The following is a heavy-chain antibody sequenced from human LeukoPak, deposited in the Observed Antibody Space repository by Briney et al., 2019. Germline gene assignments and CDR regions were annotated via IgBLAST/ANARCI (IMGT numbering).Heavy chain of an antibody. V-gene: IGHV4-59*01. Sequence: SETLSLTCTVSGGSISSYYWNWIRQPPGKGLEWIGYIYHSGSTNYNPSLKSRVTISVDTSKNQFSLKLSSVTATDTAVYYCATTTGTTITWGQGTLVTVSS. CDR2: IYHSGST. CDR1: GGSISSYY. CDR3: ATTTGTTIT. J-gene: IGHJ5*02. D-gene: IGHD1-1*01.